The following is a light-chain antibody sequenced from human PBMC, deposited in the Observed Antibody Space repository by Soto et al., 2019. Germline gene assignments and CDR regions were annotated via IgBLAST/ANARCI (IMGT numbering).Light chain of an antibody. J-gene: IGLJ2*01. CDR3: GTWDDSLSAVV. CDR2: DNS. Sequence: QSVLTQPPSVSAAPGQKVTISCSGSSSNIGVKSVSWYQQLPRTAPKLLIYDNSERPSGIPDRFSASKSGTSATLAITGLQTGDEADYYCGTWDDSLSAVVFGGGTKLTVL. V-gene: IGLV1-51*01. CDR1: SSNIGVKS.